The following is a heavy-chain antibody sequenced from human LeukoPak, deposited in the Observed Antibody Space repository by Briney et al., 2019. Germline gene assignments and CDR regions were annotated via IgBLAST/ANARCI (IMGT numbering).Heavy chain of an antibody. D-gene: IGHD3-3*01. V-gene: IGHV4-34*01. CDR2: INHSGST. J-gene: IGHJ4*02. CDR1: GGSFSGYY. CDR3: AGRRFRAYYDFWSGYYGY. Sequence: SETLSLTCAVYGGSFSGYYWSWIRQPPGKGLEWIGEINHSGSTNYNPSLKSRVTISVDTSKNQFSLKLSSVTAADTDVYYCAGRRFRAYYDFWSGYYGYWGQGTLVTVSS.